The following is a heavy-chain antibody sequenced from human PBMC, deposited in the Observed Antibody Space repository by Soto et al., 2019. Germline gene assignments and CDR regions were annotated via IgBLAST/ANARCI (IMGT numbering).Heavy chain of an antibody. CDR2: ISGSGGST. CDR3: AKASLKNISKYYYMDV. Sequence: GGSLRLSCAASGFTFSSYAMSWVRQAPGKGLEWVSAISGSGGSTYYADSVKGRFTISRDNSKNTLYLQMNSLRAEDTAVYYCAKASLKNISKYYYMDVWGKGTTVTVSS. D-gene: IGHD3-3*02. CDR1: GFTFSSYA. J-gene: IGHJ6*03. V-gene: IGHV3-23*01.